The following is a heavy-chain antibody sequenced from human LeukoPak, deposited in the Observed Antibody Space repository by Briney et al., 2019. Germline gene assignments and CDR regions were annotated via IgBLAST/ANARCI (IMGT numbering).Heavy chain of an antibody. D-gene: IGHD3-10*01. Sequence: GGSLRLSCAASGFTFRSYAMSWVRQAPGKGLEWVSGINWNGGGTGFADSVKGRFAISRDNAKNSLYLQMNSLRAEDTAFYYCARWGSGSYYYFDYWGQGTLVAVSS. V-gene: IGHV3-20*04. CDR3: ARWGSGSYYYFDY. CDR1: GFTFRSYA. CDR2: INWNGGGT. J-gene: IGHJ4*02.